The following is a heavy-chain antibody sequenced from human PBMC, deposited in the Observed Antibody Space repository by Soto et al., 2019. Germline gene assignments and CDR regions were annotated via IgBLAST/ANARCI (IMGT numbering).Heavy chain of an antibody. Sequence: EVQLVESGGGLVQPGGSLRLSCGASGFTFSDHYMDWVRQAPGKGLEGVARIRNKGGFITEYAASMQGRFTVSRDDSNNSVFLQINSLKTEDTALYYCASPQRRSSVGSYHWGQGTLVTVSS. J-gene: IGHJ5*02. CDR2: IRNKGGFIT. CDR3: ASPQRRSSVGSYH. CDR1: GFTFSDHY. V-gene: IGHV3-72*01. D-gene: IGHD6-19*01.